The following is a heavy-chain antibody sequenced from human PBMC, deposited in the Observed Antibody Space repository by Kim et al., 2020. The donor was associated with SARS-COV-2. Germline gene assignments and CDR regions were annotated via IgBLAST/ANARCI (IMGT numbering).Heavy chain of an antibody. Sequence: SETLSLTCTVSGGSISSYYWSWIRQPPGKGLEWIGYIYYSGSTNYNPSLKSRVTISVDTSKNQFSLKLSSVTAADTAVYYCARSLQWLAPFDYWGQGTLVTVSS. D-gene: IGHD6-19*01. CDR1: GGSISSYY. V-gene: IGHV4-59*01. J-gene: IGHJ4*02. CDR2: IYYSGST. CDR3: ARSLQWLAPFDY.